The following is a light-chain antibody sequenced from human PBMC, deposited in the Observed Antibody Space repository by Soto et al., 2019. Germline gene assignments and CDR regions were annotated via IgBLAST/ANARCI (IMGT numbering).Light chain of an antibody. CDR3: QQIYSAPLT. J-gene: IGKJ4*01. V-gene: IGKV1-5*01. CDR2: DAS. Sequence: DIQMTQSPSTLSASVGDRVTITCRASQSISSWLAWYQQKPGKAPKLLIYDASSLESGVPSRFSGSGSETEFTLSISSLQPEDFATYFCQQIYSAPLTFGGGTKVDI. CDR1: QSISSW.